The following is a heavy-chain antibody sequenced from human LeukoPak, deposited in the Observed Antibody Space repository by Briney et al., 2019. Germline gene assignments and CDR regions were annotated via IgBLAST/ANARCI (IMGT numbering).Heavy chain of an antibody. Sequence: GSLRLSCAASGFTFGRNAMNWVRQAPGKGLEWVSFISSSSNYMSYADSVKGRFTISRDNAKNSLYLQMNSLRAEDTAVYYCARPLDSSNNYFDYWGQGTLVTVSA. V-gene: IGHV3-21*01. D-gene: IGHD6-13*01. CDR3: ARPLDSSNNYFDY. CDR2: ISSSSNYM. CDR1: GFTFGRNA. J-gene: IGHJ4*02.